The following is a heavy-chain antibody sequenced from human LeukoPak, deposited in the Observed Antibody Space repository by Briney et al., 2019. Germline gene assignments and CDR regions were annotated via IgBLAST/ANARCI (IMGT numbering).Heavy chain of an antibody. D-gene: IGHD1/OR15-1a*01. V-gene: IGHV3-74*01. CDR1: GFSFSSYW. J-gene: IGHJ2*01. CDR2: IKSDGSTT. Sequence: GGSLRLSCAASGFSFSSYWMHWVRQAPGTGLVWVSRIKSDGSTTNYADFVKGRFTISRDNAKNTLYLQMNSLRAEDTAVYYCARHPIEGGTRFYFDLWGRGTLVTVSS. CDR3: ARHPIEGGTRFYFDL.